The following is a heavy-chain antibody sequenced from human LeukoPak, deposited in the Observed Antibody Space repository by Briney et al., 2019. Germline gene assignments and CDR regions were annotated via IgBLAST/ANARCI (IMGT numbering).Heavy chain of an antibody. CDR3: ARHVPDKPTATIWFDP. D-gene: IGHD5-18*01. Sequence: SETLSLTCSVSGGSINTLSYYWGWIRQPPGKGLQRIGSIYYSGTTYYNPSLKSRVIMSVDTSRNQFSLKLSSVTASDTAVYYCARHVPDKPTATIWFDPWGQGTLVTVSS. CDR2: IYYSGTT. CDR1: GGSINTLSYY. V-gene: IGHV4-39*01. J-gene: IGHJ5*02.